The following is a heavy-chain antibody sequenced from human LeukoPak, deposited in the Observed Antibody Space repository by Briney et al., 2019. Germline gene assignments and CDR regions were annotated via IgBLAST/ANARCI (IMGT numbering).Heavy chain of an antibody. CDR2: IKPKTDGETT. CDR1: GFTLSSYA. V-gene: IGHV3-15*01. D-gene: IGHD2-21*01. CDR3: ITPLPYSAQ. Sequence: PGGSLRLSCAASGFTLSSYAMGWVRQAPGKGLEWVGRIKPKTDGETTEYAAPVKDRFSISRDDSKSMMYLQMNSLRTEDTAVYYCITPLPYSAQGGQGTLVTVSS. J-gene: IGHJ4*02.